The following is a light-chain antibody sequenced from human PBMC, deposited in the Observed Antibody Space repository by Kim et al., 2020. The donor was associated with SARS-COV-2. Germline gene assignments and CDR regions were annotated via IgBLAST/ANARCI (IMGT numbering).Light chain of an antibody. V-gene: IGKV4-1*01. CDR3: QQFFDTWS. CDR1: QSILNTSNNKTY. CDR2: WAS. Sequence: DIVMTQSPDSLAVSLGGRATINCKSSQSILNTSNNKTYLAWYQQKFGQPPRLLIYWASTRNSGVPDRFSGSGSETDFTLTISSLQSDDVAVYFCQQFFDTWSFGLGTKVDIK. J-gene: IGKJ1*01.